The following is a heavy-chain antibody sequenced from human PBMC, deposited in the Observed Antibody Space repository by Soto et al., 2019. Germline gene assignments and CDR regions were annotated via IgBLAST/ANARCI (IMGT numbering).Heavy chain of an antibody. Sequence: QITLKESGPTLLRPTQTLTLTCTFSGFSLSTSGLGVGCVRQPPGKALEWLALIYWNDDKRYSPYLKARLTITQNTYKNQVVLTMTNMDPVNSAPYSRAHRHIGWYLFDTGGQGTLITVSS. CDR3: AHRHIGWYLFDT. V-gene: IGHV2-5*01. D-gene: IGHD6-19*01. J-gene: IGHJ4*02. CDR1: GFSLSTSGLG. CDR2: IYWNDDK.